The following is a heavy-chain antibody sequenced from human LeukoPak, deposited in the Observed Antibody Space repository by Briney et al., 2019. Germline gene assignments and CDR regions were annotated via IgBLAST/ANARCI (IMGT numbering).Heavy chain of an antibody. J-gene: IGHJ4*02. V-gene: IGHV3-74*01. Sequence: GGSLRLSCAASGFLFSSYWMHWVRQAPGKGLVWVSRINTDGSSTSYADSVKGRFTISRDNAKNTLYLQMNSLRAEDTAVYYCARSSSLRFLEWPLRYWGQGTLVTVSS. D-gene: IGHD3-3*01. CDR1: GFLFSSYW. CDR3: ARSSSLRFLEWPLRY. CDR2: INTDGSST.